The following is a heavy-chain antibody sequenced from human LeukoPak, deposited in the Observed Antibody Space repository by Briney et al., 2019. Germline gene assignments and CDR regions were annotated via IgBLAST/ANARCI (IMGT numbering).Heavy chain of an antibody. CDR2: IKSKTDGGTT. D-gene: IGHD6-19*01. Sequence: GGSLRLSCAASGFTFSNAWMSWVRQAPGKGLEWVGRIKSKTDGGTTDYAAPVKGRFTISRDDSKNTLYLQMNSLKTEDTAVYYCARDQAVAGTPEDTFDIWGQGTMVTVSS. CDR3: ARDQAVAGTPEDTFDI. V-gene: IGHV3-15*01. CDR1: GFTFSNAW. J-gene: IGHJ3*02.